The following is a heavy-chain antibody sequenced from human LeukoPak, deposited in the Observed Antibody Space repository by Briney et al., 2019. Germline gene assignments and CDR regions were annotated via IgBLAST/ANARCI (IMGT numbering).Heavy chain of an antibody. CDR2: INHSGST. Sequence: SETLSLTCTVSGGSISSGGYYWSWIRQPPGKGLEWIGEINHSGSTNYNPSLKSRVTISVDTSKNQFSLKLSSVTAADTAVYYCARHVAYDFWSGYFHFDYWGQGTLVTVSS. D-gene: IGHD3-3*01. J-gene: IGHJ4*02. CDR1: GGSISSGGYY. CDR3: ARHVAYDFWSGYFHFDY. V-gene: IGHV4-39*01.